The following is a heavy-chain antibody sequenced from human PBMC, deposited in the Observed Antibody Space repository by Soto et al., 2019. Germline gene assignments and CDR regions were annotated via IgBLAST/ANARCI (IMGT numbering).Heavy chain of an antibody. CDR3: ANKLRYLDAMDF. Sequence: SGPTLVNPTRALTLTCSFSRFSLTTFGVAVGWIRQPPGKALEWLALIYWNDDKRYSPSLKNRLTVTKDTSKNKVVLTLTNMDPVDTATYYCANKLRYLDAMDFWGQGTTVTVSS. CDR1: RFSLTTFGVA. D-gene: IGHD3-9*01. V-gene: IGHV2-5*01. CDR2: IYWNDDK. J-gene: IGHJ6*02.